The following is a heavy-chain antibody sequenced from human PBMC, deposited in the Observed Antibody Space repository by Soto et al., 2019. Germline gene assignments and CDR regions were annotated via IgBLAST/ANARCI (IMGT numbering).Heavy chain of an antibody. CDR2: IYTTGTT. V-gene: IGHV4-31*02. CDR3: SRGRGSTPLRD. CDR1: GDSMSTGGYY. J-gene: IGHJ4*02. Sequence: QVQLQESGPGLVKPSQTLSLICTVSGDSMSTGGYYWTWIRQHPGKGLEWIGHIYTTGTTYYSTSLKSQVTMSIDKSSTRFSLNLSSVTAADTAVYYCSRGRGSTPLRDWGPGALVTVSS. D-gene: IGHD6-13*01.